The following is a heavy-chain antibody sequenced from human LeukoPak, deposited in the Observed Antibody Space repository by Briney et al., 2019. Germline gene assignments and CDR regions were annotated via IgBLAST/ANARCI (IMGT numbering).Heavy chain of an antibody. CDR3: ARNIAAAGRSV. CDR1: GGSISSGSNY. V-gene: IGHV4-61*02. Sequence: PSETLSLTCTVSGGSISSGSNYWSWIRQPAGKGLEWIGRIYTSGSTNYNPSLKSRVTISVDTSKNQFSLKLSSVTAADTAVYYCARNIAAAGRSVWGKGTTVTVSS. J-gene: IGHJ6*04. D-gene: IGHD6-13*01. CDR2: IYTSGST.